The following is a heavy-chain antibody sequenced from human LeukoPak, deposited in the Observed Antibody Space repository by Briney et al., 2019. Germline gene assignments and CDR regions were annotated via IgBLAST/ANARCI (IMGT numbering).Heavy chain of an antibody. J-gene: IGHJ5*02. CDR1: GFAFSSYA. V-gene: IGHV3-23*01. D-gene: IGHD6-19*01. CDR3: AKAQAIAVAGTGWFDP. CDR2: ISGSGGST. Sequence: GGSLRLSCAASGFAFSSYAMSWVRQAPGKGLEWVSAISGSGGSTYYADSVKGRFTISRDNSKNTLYLQMNSLRAEDTAVYYCAKAQAIAVAGTGWFDPWGQGTLVTVSS.